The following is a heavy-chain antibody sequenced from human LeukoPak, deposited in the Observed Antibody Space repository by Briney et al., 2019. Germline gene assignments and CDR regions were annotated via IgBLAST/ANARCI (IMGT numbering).Heavy chain of an antibody. J-gene: IGHJ1*01. V-gene: IGHV3-9*01. Sequence: GRSLRLSCAASGFTFDDYAMHWVRQAPGKGLEWVSGISWNSGSIGYADSVKGRFTIYRDNAKNSLYLQMNSLRAENTALYYCAKDMGTTVTTLQHWGQGTLVTVSS. CDR1: GFTFDDYA. D-gene: IGHD4-17*01. CDR3: AKDMGTTVTTLQH. CDR2: ISWNSGSI.